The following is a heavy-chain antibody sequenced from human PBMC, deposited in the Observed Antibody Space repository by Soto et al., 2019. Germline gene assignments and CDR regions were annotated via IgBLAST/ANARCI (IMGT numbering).Heavy chain of an antibody. D-gene: IGHD3-16*02. CDR2: INPANGNT. J-gene: IGHJ4*02. CDR1: GYSFTAYA. CDR3: TRSAISPYGGLIGPFDY. V-gene: IGHV1-3*05. Sequence: QVQLAQSGAEERKPGASVKVSCEATGYSFTAYAIHWVRQAPGQSLEWMAWINPANGNTRYSQKLQGRLTITSDTSANTVYMELSRLTSEDTAMYYCTRSAISPYGGLIGPFDYWGQGNLVTVSS.